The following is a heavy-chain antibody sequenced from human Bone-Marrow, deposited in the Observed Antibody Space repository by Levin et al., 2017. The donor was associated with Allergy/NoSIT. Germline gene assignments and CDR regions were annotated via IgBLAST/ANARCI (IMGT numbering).Heavy chain of an antibody. V-gene: IGHV4-59*01. D-gene: IGHD6-19*01. CDR3: ATGGGWLTDY. CDR2: IYKSGTT. CDR1: GGSIRSYY. Sequence: SQTLSLTCTVSGGSIRSYYCNWFRQPPGKGLEWIGYIYKSGTTNYNPSLKSRVTISVDTSKNQFSMNLNSVTAADTAVYYCATGGGWLTDYWGQGTLVTVSS. J-gene: IGHJ4*02.